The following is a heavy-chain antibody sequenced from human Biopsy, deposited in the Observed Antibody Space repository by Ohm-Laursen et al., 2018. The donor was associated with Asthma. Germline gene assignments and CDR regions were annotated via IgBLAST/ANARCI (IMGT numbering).Heavy chain of an antibody. Sequence: ASVKVSCNASEYNFISFAIHWVRQAPGQRLEWMGWANTGNGDTKYSQKFQGRVTITRDTSASTAYMELRSLRSEDTATYYCARTYYDFLTGQVKDVFGVWGQGTMVTVSS. J-gene: IGHJ3*01. V-gene: IGHV1-3*04. D-gene: IGHD3-9*01. CDR2: ANTGNGDT. CDR1: EYNFISFA. CDR3: ARTYYDFLTGQVKDVFGV.